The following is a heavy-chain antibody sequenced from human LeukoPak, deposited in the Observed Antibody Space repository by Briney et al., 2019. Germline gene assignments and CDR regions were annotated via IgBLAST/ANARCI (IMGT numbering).Heavy chain of an antibody. V-gene: IGHV3-23*01. Sequence: GGSLRLSCAASGFTFSSYSMNWVRQAPERGLEWVSAISGSGGSTYYADSVKGRFTISRDNSKNTLYLQMNSLRAEDTAVYYCAKGCTAMALDPAFDIWGQGTMVTVSS. CDR1: GFTFSSYS. J-gene: IGHJ3*02. D-gene: IGHD5-18*01. CDR3: AKGCTAMALDPAFDI. CDR2: ISGSGGST.